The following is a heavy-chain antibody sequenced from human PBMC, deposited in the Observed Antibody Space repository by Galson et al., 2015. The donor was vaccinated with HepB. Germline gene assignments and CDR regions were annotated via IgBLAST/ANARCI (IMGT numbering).Heavy chain of an antibody. Sequence: SLRLSCAASGFTFSRYSMNWVRQAPGKGLEWVSYISSSSSTIYYADSVKGRFTISRDNAKNSLYLQMNSLRAEDTAVYYCARERSSGWCDYWGQGTLVTVSS. V-gene: IGHV3-48*01. D-gene: IGHD6-19*01. J-gene: IGHJ4*02. CDR2: ISSSSSTI. CDR3: ARERSSGWCDY. CDR1: GFTFSRYS.